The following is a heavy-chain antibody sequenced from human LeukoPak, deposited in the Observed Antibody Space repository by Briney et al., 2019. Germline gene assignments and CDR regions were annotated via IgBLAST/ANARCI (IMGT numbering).Heavy chain of an antibody. J-gene: IGHJ5*02. CDR1: GFSFSNYA. V-gene: IGHV3-23*01. Sequence: GGSLRLSCAASGFSFSNYAMSWVRQAPGKGLEWVSAISGRDGSTYYAGSVKGRFTISRDNSKNTLYLQMNSLRGEDTAVYYCAKSGGVRFDPWGQGTLVTVSS. CDR3: AKSGGVRFDP. CDR2: ISGRDGST. D-gene: IGHD3-16*01.